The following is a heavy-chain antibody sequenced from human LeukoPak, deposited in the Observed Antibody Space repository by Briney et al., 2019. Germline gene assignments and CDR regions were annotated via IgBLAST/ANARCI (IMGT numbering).Heavy chain of an antibody. J-gene: IGHJ4*02. D-gene: IGHD3-10*01. CDR2: IYYTGTT. Sequence: PSETLSLTCTVSGGSISSPNNYWGWIRQPPGKGLEWIGTIYYTGTTYYNPSLTSRVTMSVDTSKNQFSLKLSSVTAADTAVYYCARGYGSGSYYKYWGQGTLVTVSS. V-gene: IGHV4-39*07. CDR3: ARGYGSGSYYKY. CDR1: GGSISSPNNY.